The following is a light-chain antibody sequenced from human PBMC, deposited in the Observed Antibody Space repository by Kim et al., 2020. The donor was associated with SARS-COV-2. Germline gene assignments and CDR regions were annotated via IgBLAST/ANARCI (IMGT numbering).Light chain of an antibody. CDR2: EVT. V-gene: IGLV2-8*01. CDR1: SSNVGCYNC. Sequence: GQSVTISCPGTSSNVGCYNCVSWYQQHPGKAPKRVIYEVTKRPAGVPDRFSASQSSNTASLTVSGLQSEDEADYYCNSYAGNNLWVFGGGTKLTVL. CDR3: NSYAGNNLWV. J-gene: IGLJ3*02.